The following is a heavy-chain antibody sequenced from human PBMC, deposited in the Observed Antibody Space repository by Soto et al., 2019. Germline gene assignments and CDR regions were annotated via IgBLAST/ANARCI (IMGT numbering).Heavy chain of an antibody. CDR1: GDSISSSNYY. Sequence: ETLSLTCSVSGDSISSSNYYWAWVRQPPEMGPEWIGSIDYSGSAHYNPSLNSRVTISADTSEKQFSLHLRSMTAADTAMYYCAKHSHHGRFYWGREALVTVSS. J-gene: IGHJ4*02. CDR2: IDYSGSA. V-gene: IGHV4-39*01. CDR3: AKHSHHGRFY. D-gene: IGHD1-26*01.